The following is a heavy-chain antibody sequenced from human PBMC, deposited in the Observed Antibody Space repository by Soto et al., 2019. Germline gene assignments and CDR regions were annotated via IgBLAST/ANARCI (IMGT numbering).Heavy chain of an antibody. V-gene: IGHV3-23*01. CDR2: ISGGVGST. Sequence: GGSLRLSCAASGFTFSSYAMTWVRQAPGKGLVWVSTISGGVGSTYYADSVEGRVTISRDNSKNTLYLQMNTLRVDDTAVYFCAKAGGYSSTWHIDYWGQGTLVTVSS. J-gene: IGHJ4*02. CDR3: AKAGGYSSTWHIDY. CDR1: GFTFSSYA. D-gene: IGHD6-13*01.